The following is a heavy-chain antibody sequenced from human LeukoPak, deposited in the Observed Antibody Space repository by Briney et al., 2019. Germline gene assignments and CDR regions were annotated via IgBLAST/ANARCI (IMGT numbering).Heavy chain of an antibody. CDR3: ARGAGYNYPYYFDY. V-gene: IGHV3-21*04. CDR1: GFTFSSSW. D-gene: IGHD5-24*01. Sequence: GGSLRLSCVASGFTFSSSWMSWVRQAPGKGLEWVSSISSASGYIYYADSVKGRFTISRDNSKNTLYLQMNSLRAEDTAVYYCARGAGYNYPYYFDYWGQGTLVTVSS. CDR2: ISSASGYI. J-gene: IGHJ4*02.